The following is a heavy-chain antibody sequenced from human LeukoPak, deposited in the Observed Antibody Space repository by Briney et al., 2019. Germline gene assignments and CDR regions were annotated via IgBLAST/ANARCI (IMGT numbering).Heavy chain of an antibody. V-gene: IGHV3-23*01. D-gene: IGHD3-3*01. CDR2: ISGSGGST. J-gene: IGHJ4*02. Sequence: GGSLRLSCAASGFTFSSYAMSWVRQAPGKGLEWVSAISGSGGSTYYADSVKGRFTISRDNSKSTLYLQMNSLRAEDTAVYYCAKVKLRFFEWLLGDIDYWGQGTLVTVSS. CDR3: AKVKLRFFEWLLGDIDY. CDR1: GFTFSSYA.